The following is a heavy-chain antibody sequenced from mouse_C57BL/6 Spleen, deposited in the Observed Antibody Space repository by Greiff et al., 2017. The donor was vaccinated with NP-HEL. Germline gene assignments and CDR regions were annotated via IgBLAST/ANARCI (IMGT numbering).Heavy chain of an antibody. J-gene: IGHJ3*01. Sequence: QVQLQQPGAELVMPGASVKLSCKASGYTFTSYWMHWVKQRPGQGLEWIGEIDPSDSYTNYNQKFKGKSTLTVDKSSSTAYMQRSSLTSEDSAVYYCARVGDSDSSGPAWFAYWGQGTLVTVSA. V-gene: IGHV1-69*01. CDR2: IDPSDSYT. D-gene: IGHD3-2*02. CDR1: GYTFTSYW. CDR3: ARVGDSDSSGPAWFAY.